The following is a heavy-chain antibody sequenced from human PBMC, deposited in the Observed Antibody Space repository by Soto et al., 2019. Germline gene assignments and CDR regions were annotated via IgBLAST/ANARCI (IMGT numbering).Heavy chain of an antibody. J-gene: IGHJ4*02. V-gene: IGHV1-69*13. D-gene: IGHD4-17*01. Sequence: ASVKVSCKASGGTFSSYAISWVQQAPGQGLEWMGGIIPIFGTANYAQKFQGRVTITADESTSTAYMELSSLRFEDTAVYYCARVVRDYGDYDSYFDYWGQGTLVTVSS. CDR3: ARVVRDYGDYDSYFDY. CDR1: GGTFSSYA. CDR2: IIPIFGTA.